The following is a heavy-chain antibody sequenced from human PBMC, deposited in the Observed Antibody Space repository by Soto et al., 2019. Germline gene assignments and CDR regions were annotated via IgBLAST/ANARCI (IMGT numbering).Heavy chain of an antibody. CDR3: TRGTVVTVSGVAIFDY. CDR1: RFTFGDCA. D-gene: IGHD3-3*01. Sequence: PGGFLRLSCTASRFTFGDCAVGGFRQAPGKGLEWVGFIRSKPYGGTTEYAASVKGRFTISRDDSKSIAYLQMNSLKTEDTAVYYCTRGTVVTVSGVAIFDYWGHGTLVTVSS. J-gene: IGHJ4*01. CDR2: IRSKPYGGTT. V-gene: IGHV3-49*03.